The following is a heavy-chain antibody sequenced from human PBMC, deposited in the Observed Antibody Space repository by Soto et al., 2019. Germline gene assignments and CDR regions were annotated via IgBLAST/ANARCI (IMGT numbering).Heavy chain of an antibody. CDR3: AKDYREWELSLDY. J-gene: IGHJ4*02. CDR1: GFTFSEYY. V-gene: IGHV3-11*04. Sequence: PGGSLTLSCAASGFTFSEYYMSWIRQAPGKGLEWVSYISSSGSNKYYADSVKGRFTISRDNSKKTLYLQMNSLRAEDTAVYYCAKDYREWELSLDYWGPGTLVTVSS. CDR2: ISSSGSNK. D-gene: IGHD1-26*01.